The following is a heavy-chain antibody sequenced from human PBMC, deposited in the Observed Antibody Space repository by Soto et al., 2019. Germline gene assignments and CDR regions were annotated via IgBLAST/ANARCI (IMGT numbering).Heavy chain of an antibody. CDR3: TRDQGGSYDSWFDP. D-gene: IGHD1-26*01. CDR2: ISSGGSYI. CDR1: FTFSMYS. Sequence: EVQVVESGGGLVKPGGSLRLSCSFTFSMYSMNWVRQAPGKGLEWVASISSGGSYIKYADSVKGRFTISRDNAKNSVSLQMNSLRVEDTAIYYCTRDQGGSYDSWFDPWGKGSLVTISS. V-gene: IGHV3-21*01. J-gene: IGHJ5*02.